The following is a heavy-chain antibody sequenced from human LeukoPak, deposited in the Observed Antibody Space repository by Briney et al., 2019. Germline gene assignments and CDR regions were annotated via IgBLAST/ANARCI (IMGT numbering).Heavy chain of an antibody. D-gene: IGHD6-6*01. J-gene: IGHJ4*02. CDR3: ARASSSSGYYFDY. CDR2: ISSSSSYI. V-gene: IGHV3-21*01. Sequence: PGGSLRLSCAASGSTFSSYSMNWVRQAPGKGLEWVSSISSSSSYIYYADSVKGRFTISRDNAKNSLYLQMNSLRAEDTAVYYCARASSSSGYYFDYWGQGTLVTVSS. CDR1: GSTFSSYS.